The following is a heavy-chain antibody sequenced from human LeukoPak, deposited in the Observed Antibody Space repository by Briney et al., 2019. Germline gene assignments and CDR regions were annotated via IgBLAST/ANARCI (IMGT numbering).Heavy chain of an antibody. D-gene: IGHD4/OR15-4a*01. CDR2: IYTSGST. Sequence: SQTLSLTCTVSGGSISSGSYYWSWIRQPAGKGLEWIGRIYTSGSTNYNPSLKSRVTISVDTSKNQFSLKLSSVTAADTAVYYCARVGALDAFDIWGQGTMVTVSS. V-gene: IGHV4-61*02. J-gene: IGHJ3*02. CDR3: ARVGALDAFDI. CDR1: GGSISSGSYY.